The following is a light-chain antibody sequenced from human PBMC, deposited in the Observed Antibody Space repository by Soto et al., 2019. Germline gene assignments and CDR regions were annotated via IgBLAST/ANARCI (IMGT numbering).Light chain of an antibody. CDR2: DVS. J-gene: IGLJ1*01. CDR3: SSYTSSSTRV. CDR1: SSDVGDYNY. V-gene: IGLV2-14*01. Sequence: QSALTQPASVSGSPGQSITISCTGTSSDVGDYNYVSWYQQHPGKAPKLMIFDVSNRPSGVSNRFSGSKSGNTASLTISGLQAEDDADYYCSSYTSSSTRVFGTGTK.